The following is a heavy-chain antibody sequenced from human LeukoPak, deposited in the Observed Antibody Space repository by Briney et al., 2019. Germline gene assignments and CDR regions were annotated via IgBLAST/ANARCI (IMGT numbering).Heavy chain of an antibody. CDR3: ARCQIAATGTGAFDV. V-gene: IGHV3-23*01. Sequence: GGSLRLSCAVSGFTFSTYAMTWVRQAPGRGLEWVSALSATDGSAQYADSLKGRFTIFRDSAINTLFLQINGLRDADTAVYYCARCQIAATGTGAFDVWGQGTVVTVSS. J-gene: IGHJ3*01. CDR1: GFTFSTYA. D-gene: IGHD6-13*01. CDR2: LSATDGSA.